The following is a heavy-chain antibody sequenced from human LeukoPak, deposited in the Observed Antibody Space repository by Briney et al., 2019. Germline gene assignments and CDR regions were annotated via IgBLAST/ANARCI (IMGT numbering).Heavy chain of an antibody. V-gene: IGHV1-69*05. CDR2: IIPIFGTA. D-gene: IGHD2-21*02. CDR3: ARVTAFPRGYFDY. J-gene: IGHJ4*02. Sequence: SVKVFCKASGGTFSSYAISWVRQAPGQGLEWMGGIIPIFGTANYAQKFQGRVTITTDESTSTAHMELSSLRSEDTAVYYCARVTAFPRGYFDYWGQGTLVTVSS. CDR1: GGTFSSYA.